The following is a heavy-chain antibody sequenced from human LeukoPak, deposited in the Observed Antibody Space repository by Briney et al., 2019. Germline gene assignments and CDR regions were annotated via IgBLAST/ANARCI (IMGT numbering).Heavy chain of an antibody. D-gene: IGHD6-6*01. J-gene: IGHJ5*02. CDR3: ARVGGSSLSPFDP. Sequence: PSETLSLTCTVSGGSISSYYWSWIRQPPGKGLEWIGYIYYSGSTNYNPSLKSRVTISVDTSKNQFSLKLSSVTAADTAVYYCARVGGSSLSPFDPWGQGTLVSVSS. CDR2: IYYSGST. V-gene: IGHV4-59*01. CDR1: GGSISSYY.